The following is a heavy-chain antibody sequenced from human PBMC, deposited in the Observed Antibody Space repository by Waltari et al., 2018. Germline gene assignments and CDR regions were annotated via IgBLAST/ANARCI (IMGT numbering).Heavy chain of an antibody. V-gene: IGHV1-69*01. CDR1: GGTFSSYA. Sequence: QVQLVQSGAEVTKPGSSVKVSCKASGGTFSSYALSWVRQAPGQGLEWMGGIIPIFGTANYAQKFQGRVTITADESTSTAYMELSSLRSEDTAVYYCARLADYDILTGYYLAAFDIWGQGTMVTVSS. J-gene: IGHJ3*02. CDR3: ARLADYDILTGYYLAAFDI. CDR2: IIPIFGTA. D-gene: IGHD3-9*01.